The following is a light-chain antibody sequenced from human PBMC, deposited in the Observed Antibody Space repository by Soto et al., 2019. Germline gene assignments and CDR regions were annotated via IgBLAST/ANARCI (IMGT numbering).Light chain of an antibody. CDR2: LGS. CDR3: HPVLPSSP. Sequence: DIVMRQSPLSLPVTPGEPASISCRSNQSLLHNNGYNYLDWYMQKPGQSPQLLIYLGSNRASGVPCRFRCRWSSPKFTLKNSRVGGGDVGVFYCHPVLPSSPLGQR. V-gene: IGKV2-28*01. CDR1: QSLLHNNGYNY. J-gene: IGKJ1*01.